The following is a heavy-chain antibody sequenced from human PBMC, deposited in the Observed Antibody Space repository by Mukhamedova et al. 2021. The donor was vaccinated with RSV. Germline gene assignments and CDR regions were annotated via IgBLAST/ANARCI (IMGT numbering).Heavy chain of an antibody. D-gene: IGHD3-10*01. J-gene: IGHJ5*02. CDR3: TKSGDGGFGDFSS. V-gene: IGHV3-23*05. Sequence: YADSVTGRFTISRDNSKNAFYLEMNNLRAEDTATYYCTKSGDGGFGDFSSWGQGTLVTVSS.